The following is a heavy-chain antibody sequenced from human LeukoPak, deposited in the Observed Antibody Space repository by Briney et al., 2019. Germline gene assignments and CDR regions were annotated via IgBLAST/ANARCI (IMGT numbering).Heavy chain of an antibody. CDR2: VIPILGIA. CDR3: ARGVGLDDY. V-gene: IGHV1-69*04. J-gene: IGHJ4*02. Sequence: ASVKVSCKASGGTFSSYAISWVRQAPGQGLEWMGRVIPILGIANYAQKFQGRVTITADKSTSTAYMELSSLRSEDTAVYYCARGVGLDDYWGQGTLVTVSS. CDR1: GGTFSSYA. D-gene: IGHD1-26*01.